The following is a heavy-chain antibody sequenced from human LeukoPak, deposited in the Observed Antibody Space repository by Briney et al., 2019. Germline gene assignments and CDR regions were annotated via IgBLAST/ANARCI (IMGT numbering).Heavy chain of an antibody. CDR2: ISAYNGNT. CDR1: GYTFTSYG. D-gene: IGHD3-22*01. Sequence: ASVKVSCKASGYTFTSYGISWVRQAPGQGLEWMGWISAYNGNTNYAQKFQGRVTITADKSTSTAYMELSSLRSEDTAVYYCARETYDSSGYYWDAFDIWGQGTMVTVSS. J-gene: IGHJ3*02. CDR3: ARETYDSSGYYWDAFDI. V-gene: IGHV1-18*01.